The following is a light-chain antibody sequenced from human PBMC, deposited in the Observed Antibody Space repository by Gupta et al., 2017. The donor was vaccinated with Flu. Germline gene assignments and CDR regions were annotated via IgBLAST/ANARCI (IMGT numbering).Light chain of an antibody. V-gene: IGLV1-51*01. Sequence: QSVLTQPPSVSAAPGQRVTISCSEITSNIGNNYVSWYQQVPGAAPKLLVYDNDERPSGISDRFSGSKSGTSATLAITGLQAGDEADYYCATWDNILSAVVFGGGTKLTVL. J-gene: IGLJ2*01. CDR2: DND. CDR3: ATWDNILSAVV. CDR1: TSNIGNNY.